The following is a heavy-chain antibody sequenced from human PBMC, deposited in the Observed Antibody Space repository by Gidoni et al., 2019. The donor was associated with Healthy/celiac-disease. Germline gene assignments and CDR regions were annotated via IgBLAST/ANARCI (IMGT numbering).Heavy chain of an antibody. CDR2: IYYSGST. Sequence: QVQLQESDPGLVKPSETLSLTCTVSGGSISSYYWSWLRQPPGKGLEWIWYIYYSGSTNYNPSLKSRVTISVDTSKNQFSLKLSSVTAADTAVYYYARARIAAAGMDYWGQGTLVTVSS. V-gene: IGHV4-59*01. J-gene: IGHJ4*02. CDR3: ARARIAAAGMDY. D-gene: IGHD6-13*01. CDR1: GGSISSYY.